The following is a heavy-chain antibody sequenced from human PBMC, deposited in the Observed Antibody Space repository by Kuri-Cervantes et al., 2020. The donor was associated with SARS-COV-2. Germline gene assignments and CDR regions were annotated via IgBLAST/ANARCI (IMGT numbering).Heavy chain of an antibody. CDR1: GFNVSRKY. J-gene: IGHJ4*02. Sequence: GGSLRLSCAASGFNVSRKYMNWVRQAPGKGLEWVSIIYSGGSIYYADSVKGRFTISRDNSKNTLYLQMNSLRAEDTAVYYCARGSSGYYYFDYWGQGTLVTVS. CDR2: IYSGGSI. D-gene: IGHD3-22*01. CDR3: ARGSSGYYYFDY. V-gene: IGHV3-53*01.